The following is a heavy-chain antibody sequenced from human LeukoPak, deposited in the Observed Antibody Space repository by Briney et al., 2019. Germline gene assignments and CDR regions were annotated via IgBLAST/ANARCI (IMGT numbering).Heavy chain of an antibody. CDR1: GFTFSSYA. CDR2: ISGSGGST. J-gene: IGHJ6*03. V-gene: IGHV3-23*01. CDR3: ARGEAKYYDFWSGSNYYYYYMDV. D-gene: IGHD3-3*01. Sequence: GGSLRLSCAASGFTFSSYAMSWVRQAPGKGLEWVSAISGSGGSTYYADSVKGRFTISRDNSKNTLYLQMNSLRSDDTAVYYCARGEAKYYDFWSGSNYYYYYMDVWGKGTTVTVSS.